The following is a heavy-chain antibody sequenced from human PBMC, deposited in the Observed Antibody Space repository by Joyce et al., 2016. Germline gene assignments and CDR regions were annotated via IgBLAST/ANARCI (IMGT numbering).Heavy chain of an antibody. Sequence: QVQLVESGGGVVQPGRSLRLSCAAPGFTFSGYAMHWVLQAPGKGLEWVALISYDGSNKYYAGSVKGRFTISRDNSKNTLYLQMNSLRADDTAVYHCARGGGGFLYYFDYWGQGTLVTVSS. CDR1: GFTFSGYA. D-gene: IGHD2-15*01. J-gene: IGHJ4*02. CDR2: ISYDGSNK. V-gene: IGHV3-30-3*01. CDR3: ARGGGGFLYYFDY.